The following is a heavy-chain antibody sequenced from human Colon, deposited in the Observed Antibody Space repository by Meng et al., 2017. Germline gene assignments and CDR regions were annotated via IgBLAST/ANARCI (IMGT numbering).Heavy chain of an antibody. Sequence: SGPGLVKPSQTLSHTCTVSGGSISSGGYYWSWIRQHPGKGLEWIWYIYYSGSTYYHPSLKSRVTISVDTSKNQFSLKMDTVTAADTALYYCARAVLHSYYFDFWGQGTLVTVSS. CDR1: GGSISSGGYY. CDR3: ARAVLHSYYFDF. V-gene: IGHV4-31*03. CDR2: IYYSGST. D-gene: IGHD2-21*01. J-gene: IGHJ4*02.